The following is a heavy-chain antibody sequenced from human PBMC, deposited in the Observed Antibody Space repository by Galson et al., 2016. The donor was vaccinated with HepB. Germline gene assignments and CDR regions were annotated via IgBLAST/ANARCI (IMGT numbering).Heavy chain of an antibody. J-gene: IGHJ6*02. CDR1: GFTFSSYW. V-gene: IGHV3-74*01. CDR2: INSDGSST. D-gene: IGHD3-9*01. CDR3: AMYYDILTGYYKPSYYHSMDV. Sequence: SLRLSCAASGFTFSSYWMHWVRQPPGKGLVWVSRINSDGSSTSYADSVKGRFTISRDNAKNTLYLQMNGLRAEDTAVYYCAMYYDILTGYYKPSYYHSMDVWGQGTTVTVSS.